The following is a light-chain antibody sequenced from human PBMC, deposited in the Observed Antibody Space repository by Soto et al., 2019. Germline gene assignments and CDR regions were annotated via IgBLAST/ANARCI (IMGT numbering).Light chain of an antibody. CDR1: QSVYGNY. CDR3: QQYGSSPWT. J-gene: IGKJ1*01. CDR2: GAS. V-gene: IGKV3-20*01. Sequence: EIVLTQSPGTLSLSPWERVTLSCRASQSVYGNYFAWFQQKPGQPPRLLIYGASSRATGIPDRFSGTGSGTDFTLTISRLEPEDFAVYYCQQYGSSPWTFGQGTKVDI.